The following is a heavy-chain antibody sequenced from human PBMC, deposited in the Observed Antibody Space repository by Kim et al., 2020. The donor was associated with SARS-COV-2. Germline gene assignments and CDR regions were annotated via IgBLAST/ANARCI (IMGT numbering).Heavy chain of an antibody. J-gene: IGHJ4*02. D-gene: IGHD3-22*01. CDR3: ARSYWGDSSGYPEGY. CDR2: ISAYNGNT. V-gene: IGHV1-18*01. CDR1: GYTFTSYG. Sequence: ASVKVSCKASGYTFTSYGISWVRQAPGQGLEWMGWISAYNGNTNYAQKLQGRVTMTTDTSTSTAYMELRSLRSDDTAVYYCARSYWGDSSGYPEGYWGQGTLVTVSS.